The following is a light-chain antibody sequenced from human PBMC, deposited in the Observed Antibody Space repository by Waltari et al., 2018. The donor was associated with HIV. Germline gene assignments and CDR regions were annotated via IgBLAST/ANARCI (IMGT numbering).Light chain of an antibody. CDR2: SAS. CDR3: MQAIRTPYT. Sequence: VVLTQTPLSLPVTPGESASLSCKSSQSLLHSNGKNYLDWYVQKPGKSPQLLIYSASTRASGVPDRFSGSGSGTDFTLKITSVEAEDVGFYYCMQAIRTPYTFGQGTKLEI. V-gene: IGKV2-28*01. CDR1: QSLLHSNGKNY. J-gene: IGKJ2*01.